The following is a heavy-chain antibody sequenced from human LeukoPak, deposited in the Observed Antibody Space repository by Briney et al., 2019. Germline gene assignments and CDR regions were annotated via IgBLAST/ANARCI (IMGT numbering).Heavy chain of an antibody. D-gene: IGHD3-10*01. Sequence: PGGSLRLSCAASGFTFSVYAMNWVRQTPGKGLEWVSYISYSSETTHYADSVKGRFTISRDSTKNSLYLQMNSLRAEDTAVYYCTRSGDGAFDNWGPGTMVTVSS. CDR1: GFTFSVYA. CDR2: ISYSSETT. J-gene: IGHJ3*02. V-gene: IGHV3-48*04. CDR3: TRSGDGAFDN.